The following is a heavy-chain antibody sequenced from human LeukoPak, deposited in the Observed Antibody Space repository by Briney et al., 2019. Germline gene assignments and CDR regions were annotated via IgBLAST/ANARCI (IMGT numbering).Heavy chain of an antibody. CDR1: GLTFSNHA. Sequence: PGGSLRLSCAASGLTFSNHAMTWVRQSPGRGLEWVSGITGSGGNTYYAESVKGRFTISRDNSRNTVYLQMNSLRAEDAALYYCATRPASETYFAVFDYWGLGTLVTVSS. D-gene: IGHD1-26*01. V-gene: IGHV3-23*01. CDR2: ITGSGGNT. J-gene: IGHJ4*02. CDR3: ATRPASETYFAVFDY.